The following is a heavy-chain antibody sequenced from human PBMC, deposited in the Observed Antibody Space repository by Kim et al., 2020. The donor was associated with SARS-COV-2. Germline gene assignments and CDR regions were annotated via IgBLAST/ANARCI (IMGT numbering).Heavy chain of an antibody. V-gene: IGHV3-23*03. CDR1: GFTFSSYA. Sequence: GGSLRLSCAASGFTFSSYAMSWVRQAPGKGLEWVSVIYSGGSSTYYADSVKGRFTISRDNSQNTLYLQMNSLRAEDTAVYYCAKGGVYLAAAGHFYYWGQGTLVTVSS. CDR2: IYSGGSST. D-gene: IGHD6-13*01. CDR3: AKGGVYLAAAGHFYY. J-gene: IGHJ4*02.